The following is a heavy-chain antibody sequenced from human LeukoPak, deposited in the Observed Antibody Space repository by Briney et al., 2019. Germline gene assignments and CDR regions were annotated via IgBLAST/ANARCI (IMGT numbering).Heavy chain of an antibody. CDR3: ARVEDRTASI. D-gene: IGHD2-15*01. J-gene: IGHJ3*02. Sequence: SETLSLTCTVSGGSISGCSYYWGWIRQPPGKGLEWIGYIYYSGSTYYNPSLKSRVTISVDTSKNQFSLKLSSVTAADTAVYYCARVEDRTASIWGQGTMVTVSS. CDR2: IYYSGST. CDR1: GGSISGCSYY. V-gene: IGHV4-30-4*08.